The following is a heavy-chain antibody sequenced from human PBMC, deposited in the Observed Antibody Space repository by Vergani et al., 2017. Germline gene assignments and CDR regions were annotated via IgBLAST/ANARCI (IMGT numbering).Heavy chain of an antibody. Sequence: QVQLVQSGAEVKKPGASVKVSCKASGYTFSSYAISWVRQAPGQGLEWMGGIIPILGTENYAQKFQGSVTITADESTSTAYMELSSLRSEDTAVSYCARDPSRGYSDGDWFDPWGQGTLVTVSS. CDR3: ARDPSRGYSDGDWFDP. J-gene: IGHJ5*02. CDR1: GYTFSSYA. CDR2: IIPILGTE. D-gene: IGHD5-12*01. V-gene: IGHV1-69*13.